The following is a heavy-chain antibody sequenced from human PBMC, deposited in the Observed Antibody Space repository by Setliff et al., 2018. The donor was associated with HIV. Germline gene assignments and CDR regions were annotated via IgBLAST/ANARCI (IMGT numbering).Heavy chain of an antibody. CDR3: ARDYYDSSGYIFFPGLPDY. D-gene: IGHD3-22*01. CDR2: INPNNGGT. J-gene: IGHJ4*02. Sequence: ASVKVSCKASGYTFTGYYMDWVRQAPGQGLEWVGWINPNNGGTNYAQKFQGRVTMTRDTSISTAYMELSRLRSDDTAVYYCARDYYDSSGYIFFPGLPDYWGQGTLVTVSS. V-gene: IGHV1-2*02. CDR1: GYTFTGYY.